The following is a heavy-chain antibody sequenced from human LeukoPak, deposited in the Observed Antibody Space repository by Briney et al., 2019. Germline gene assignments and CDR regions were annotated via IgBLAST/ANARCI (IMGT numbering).Heavy chain of an antibody. V-gene: IGHV4-39*01. D-gene: IGHD4-11*01. CDR3: ARQDGTVTTGFDY. CDR1: GGSISSSRDY. CDR2: IYYSGRT. Sequence: TPSETLSLTCTVSGGSISSSRDYCGWIRQPPGKGLEWIGGIYYSGRTYYNPSLKSHVTISVDTSKNQFSLKLSSVTAADTAVYYCARQDGTVTTGFDYWGQGTLVTVSS. J-gene: IGHJ4*02.